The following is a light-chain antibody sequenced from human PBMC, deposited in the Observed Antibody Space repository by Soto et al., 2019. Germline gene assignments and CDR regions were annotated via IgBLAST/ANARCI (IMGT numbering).Light chain of an antibody. V-gene: IGKV3-15*01. Sequence: RVVTQSRAPLSVSPGERATLSCGAIQSVSSSNLAWYQQKPGQAPRLLMYGTSARATGIPATFSGSGSGTEFTLTISSLQSEDFAVYYCQQYDNWLSVTFGGGTKVDIK. CDR3: QQYDNWLSVT. CDR2: GTS. CDR1: QSVSSS. J-gene: IGKJ4*01.